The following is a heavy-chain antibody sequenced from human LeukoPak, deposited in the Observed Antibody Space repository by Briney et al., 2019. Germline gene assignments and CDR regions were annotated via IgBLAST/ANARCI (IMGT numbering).Heavy chain of an antibody. D-gene: IGHD4-17*01. J-gene: IGHJ4*02. CDR1: GGSISSSSYY. V-gene: IGHV4-39*07. CDR2: IYYSGST. Sequence: SETLSLTCTVSGGSISSSSYYWGWIRQPPGQGLEWIGSIYYSGSTYYNPSLKGRVTISVDTSKNQVSLKLTSVTAADTAVYYCTRERSTVTFDYWGQGTLVTVSS. CDR3: TRERSTVTFDY.